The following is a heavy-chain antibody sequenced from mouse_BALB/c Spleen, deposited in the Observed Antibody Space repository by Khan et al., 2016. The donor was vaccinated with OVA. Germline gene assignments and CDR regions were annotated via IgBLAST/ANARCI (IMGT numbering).Heavy chain of an antibody. V-gene: IGHV2-2*02. CDR2: IWSAGST. J-gene: IGHJ3*01. CDR3: ARRGYDYGRGALFAY. Sequence: QVQLQQSGPGLVQPSQSLSITCTVSGFSLTNYSVHWVRQSPGKGLEWLGVIWSAGSTDYNAAFISRLTIRQDNSRSQVFFKMNSLQPKDTAIYYCARRGYDYGRGALFAYWGQGTLVTVSA. D-gene: IGHD2-4*01. CDR1: GFSLTNYS.